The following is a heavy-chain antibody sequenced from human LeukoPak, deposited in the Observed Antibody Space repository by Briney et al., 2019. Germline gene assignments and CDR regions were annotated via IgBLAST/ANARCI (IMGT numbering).Heavy chain of an antibody. J-gene: IGHJ4*02. V-gene: IGHV1-2*06. Sequence: ASVKVSCKASGYTFTGYYMHLVRQAPGQGLEWILRSNANSGGTNYALKFQGRVTMTRDTSISTAYMELSRLRSDDTAVYYCARDLYGGNSISGYWGQGALVTVSS. CDR1: GYTFTGYY. CDR3: ARDLYGGNSISGY. CDR2: SNANSGGT. D-gene: IGHD4-23*01.